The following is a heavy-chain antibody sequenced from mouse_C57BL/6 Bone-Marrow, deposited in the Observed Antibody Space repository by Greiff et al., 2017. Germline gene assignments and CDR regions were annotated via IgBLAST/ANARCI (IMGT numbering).Heavy chain of an antibody. Sequence: EVKLMESGGGLVKPGGSLKLSCAASGFTFSSYAMSWVRQTQEKRLEWVATISDGGSYTYYPDNVKGRFTISRDNAKNNLYLQMSHLKSEDTAMYYCARDLRWFAYWGQGTLVTVSA. CDR2: ISDGGSYT. J-gene: IGHJ3*01. V-gene: IGHV5-4*01. D-gene: IGHD1-1*01. CDR1: GFTFSSYA. CDR3: ARDLRWFAY.